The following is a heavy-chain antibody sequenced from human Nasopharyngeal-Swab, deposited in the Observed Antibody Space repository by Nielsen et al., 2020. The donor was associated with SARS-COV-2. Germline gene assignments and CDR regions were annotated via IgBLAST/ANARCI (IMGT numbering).Heavy chain of an antibody. D-gene: IGHD2-2*01. V-gene: IGHV3-21*01. CDR3: ARNPTDELLWYYYYGMDV. CDR2: ISSSSSYI. CDR1: GFTFSTYD. J-gene: IGHJ6*02. Sequence: GESLKISCAASGFTFSTYDMNWVRQAPGKGLEWVSSISSSSSYIYYADSVKGRFTISRDNAKNSLYLQMNSLSAEDTAVYYCARNPTDELLWYYYYGMDVWGQGTTVTVSS.